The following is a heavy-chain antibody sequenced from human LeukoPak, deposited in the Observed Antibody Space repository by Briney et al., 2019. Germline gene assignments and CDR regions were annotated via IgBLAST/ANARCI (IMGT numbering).Heavy chain of an antibody. Sequence: SEALSLTCTVSGGSISGYYWTWIRQPPGKGLEWIGYIYYTGNTNYNPSLKSRVTISVDTSKNQFSLRLSSVTAADTAVYYCAKKRDWFDPWGQGTLVTVSS. CDR2: IYYTGNT. CDR3: AKKRDWFDP. V-gene: IGHV4-59*03. J-gene: IGHJ5*02. CDR1: GGSISGYY.